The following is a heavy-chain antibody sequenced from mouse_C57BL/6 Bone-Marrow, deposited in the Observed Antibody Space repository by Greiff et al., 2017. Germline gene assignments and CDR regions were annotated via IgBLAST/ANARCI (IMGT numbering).Heavy chain of an antibody. J-gene: IGHJ1*03. V-gene: IGHV1-85*01. CDR2: IYPRNGST. CDR3: VSLGVGGCGGDWYFDV. D-gene: IGHD1-1*01. Sequence: VQLQQSGPELVKPGASVKLSCKASGYTFTSYDINWVKQRPGQGLEWIGWIYPRNGSTKYNQKFKGKATLTVDKSSSTAYMELHSLTSEDSAVDFCVSLGVGGCGGDWYFDVWGTGTTVTVSS. CDR1: GYTFTSYD.